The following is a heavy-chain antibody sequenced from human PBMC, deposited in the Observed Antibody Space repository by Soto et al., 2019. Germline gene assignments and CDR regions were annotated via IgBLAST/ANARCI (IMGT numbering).Heavy chain of an antibody. J-gene: IGHJ4*02. D-gene: IGHD5-12*01. CDR2: ISGSGSST. CDR1: GFTFSSYV. V-gene: IGHV3-23*01. CDR3: AKDHIVTTKDY. Sequence: EVQLLESGGGLVQPGGSLRLSCAASGFTFSSYVMSWVRQATGKGLEWVSTISGSGSSTYYADAVKGRFTISRDNYKNTVYLQMHSRRAEDTAIYYCAKDHIVTTKDYWGQGTLVTVSS.